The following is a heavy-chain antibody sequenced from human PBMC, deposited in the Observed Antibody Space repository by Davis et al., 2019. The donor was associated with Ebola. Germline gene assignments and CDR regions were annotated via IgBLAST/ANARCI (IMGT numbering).Heavy chain of an antibody. Sequence: AASVKVSCKASGGTFSSYAISWVRQAPGQGLEWMGGIIPILGPGNYGQKFQGRVTITADKSTSTAYMELSSLRYEDTAVYYCAREGGYSSGWPYFDNWGQGTLVTVFS. CDR1: GGTFSSYA. CDR2: IIPILGPG. CDR3: AREGGYSSGWPYFDN. D-gene: IGHD6-19*01. J-gene: IGHJ4*02. V-gene: IGHV1-69*06.